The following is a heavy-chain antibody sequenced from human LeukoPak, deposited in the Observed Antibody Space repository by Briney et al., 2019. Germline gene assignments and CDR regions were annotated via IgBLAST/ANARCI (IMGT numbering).Heavy chain of an antibody. J-gene: IGHJ4*02. D-gene: IGHD3-10*01. CDR3: AIVYYGSSYYFDS. Sequence: ASVKVSCKASGYTFTGYYMHWVRQSPGQRLEWMGWINPNSGGTNYAQKFQGRVTMTRDTSISTAYMEVSRLTSDDTAVYYCAIVYYGSSYYFDSWGQGTLVTVSS. CDR2: INPNSGGT. CDR1: GYTFTGYY. V-gene: IGHV1-2*02.